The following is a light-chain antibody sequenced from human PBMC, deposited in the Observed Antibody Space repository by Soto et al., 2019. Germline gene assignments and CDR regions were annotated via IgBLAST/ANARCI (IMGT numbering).Light chain of an antibody. CDR3: SSYTASSTLLYV. Sequence: QSALTQPASVSGSPGQSITISCTGTSSDVGVYNYVSWYQQHPGKAPKLMIYEVSHRPSGISNRFSGSRSGSTASLTISWLQAEDEADYYCSSYTASSTLLYVFGTGTKVTVL. J-gene: IGLJ1*01. CDR2: EVS. V-gene: IGLV2-14*01. CDR1: SSDVGVYNY.